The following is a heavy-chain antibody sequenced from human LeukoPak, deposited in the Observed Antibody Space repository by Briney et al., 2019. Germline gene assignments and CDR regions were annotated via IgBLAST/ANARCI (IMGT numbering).Heavy chain of an antibody. Sequence: GGSLRLSCAASGFTFSSYAMSWVRQAPGKGLEWVSAISGSGGSTYYADSVKGRFTISRDNSKNTLYLQMNSLRAEDTAVYYCARGNLVNDFWSGYTIGYWGQGTLVTVSS. J-gene: IGHJ4*02. CDR1: GFTFSSYA. CDR2: ISGSGGST. D-gene: IGHD3-3*01. CDR3: ARGNLVNDFWSGYTIGY. V-gene: IGHV3-23*01.